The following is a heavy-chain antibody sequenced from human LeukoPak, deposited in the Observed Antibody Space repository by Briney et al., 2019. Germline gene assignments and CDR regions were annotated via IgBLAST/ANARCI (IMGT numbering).Heavy chain of an antibody. D-gene: IGHD4-11*01. V-gene: IGHV4-59*01. CDR3: ARPDSDYLDAFDI. CDR1: GGSISSYY. CDR2: IYYSGST. J-gene: IGHJ3*02. Sequence: SETLSLTCTVSGGSISSYYWSWIRQPPGKGLEWIGYIYYSGSTNYNPSLKSRVTISVDTSKNQFSLKLSSVTAADTAVYYCARPDSDYLDAFDIWGQGTMVTVSS.